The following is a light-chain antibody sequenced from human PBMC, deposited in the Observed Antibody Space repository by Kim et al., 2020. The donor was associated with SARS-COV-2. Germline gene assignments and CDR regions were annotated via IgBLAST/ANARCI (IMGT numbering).Light chain of an antibody. J-gene: IGKJ4*01. Sequence: DIQMTQSPSSLSASVGDRVTITCRTSQVINNWIAWYQQKPEKAPKSLIHATSSLQSGVPSRFSGSGSGTDFTLTISSLQPEDFATYYCQQYNYYPLPFGGGTKVDIK. CDR1: QVINNW. CDR3: QQYNYYPLP. CDR2: ATS. V-gene: IGKV1D-16*01.